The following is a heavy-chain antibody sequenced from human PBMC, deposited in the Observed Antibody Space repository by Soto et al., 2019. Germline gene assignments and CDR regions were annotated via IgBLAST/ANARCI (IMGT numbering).Heavy chain of an antibody. V-gene: IGHV4-30-4*01. D-gene: IGHD4-17*01. CDR1: GGSISSGDYY. J-gene: IGHJ4*02. CDR3: ARGNYGDQRGYFDY. CDR2: IYYSGST. Sequence: PSEPLSLTCTVSGGSISSGDYYWSWIRQPPGKGLEWIGYIYYSGSTYYNPSLKSRVTISVDTSKNQFSLKLSTVTAADTAVYYCARGNYGDQRGYFDYWGQGTLVTVSS.